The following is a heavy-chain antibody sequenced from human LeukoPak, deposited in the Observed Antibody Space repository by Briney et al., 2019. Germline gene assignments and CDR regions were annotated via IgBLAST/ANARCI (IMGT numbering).Heavy chain of an antibody. Sequence: SVKVSCKASGGTFSSYAISWVRQAPGQGLEWMGRIIPILGIANYAQKFQGRVTITADKSTSTAYMGLSSLRSEDTAVYYCARDYYDSSGSDSWGQGTLVTVSS. V-gene: IGHV1-69*04. D-gene: IGHD3-22*01. CDR1: GGTFSSYA. J-gene: IGHJ4*02. CDR2: IIPILGIA. CDR3: ARDYYDSSGSDS.